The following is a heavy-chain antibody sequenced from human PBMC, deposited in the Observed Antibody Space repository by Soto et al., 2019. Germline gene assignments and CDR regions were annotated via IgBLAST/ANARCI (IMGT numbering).Heavy chain of an antibody. D-gene: IGHD6-13*01. V-gene: IGHV1-69*02. CDR3: AGGIAAAAVDAFDI. Sequence: QVQLVQSGAEVKKPGSSVKVSCKASGGTFSSYTIGWVRQAPGQGLEWMGRIIPILGIANYAQKFQGRVTITADKSTSTAYMELSSLRSEDTAVYYCAGGIAAAAVDAFDIWGQGTMVTVSS. CDR2: IIPILGIA. J-gene: IGHJ3*02. CDR1: GGTFSSYT.